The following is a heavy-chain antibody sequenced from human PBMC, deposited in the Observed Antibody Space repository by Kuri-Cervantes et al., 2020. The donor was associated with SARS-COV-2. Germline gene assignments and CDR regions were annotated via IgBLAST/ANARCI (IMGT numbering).Heavy chain of an antibody. Sequence: SVKVSCKASGYTFTGYYIHWVRQAPGQGLEWMGGIIPIFGTANYAQKFQGRVTITADKSTSTAYMELSSLRSEDTAVYYCASRRSRSGYYFAQPFDPWGQGTLVTVSS. D-gene: IGHD3-22*01. J-gene: IGHJ5*02. CDR1: GYTFTGYY. CDR2: IIPIFGTA. CDR3: ASRRSRSGYYFAQPFDP. V-gene: IGHV1-69*06.